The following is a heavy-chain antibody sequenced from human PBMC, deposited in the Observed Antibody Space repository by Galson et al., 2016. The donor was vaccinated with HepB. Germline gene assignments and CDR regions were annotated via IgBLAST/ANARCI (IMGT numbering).Heavy chain of an antibody. J-gene: IGHJ4*02. CDR1: GFTFRSHG. CDR3: VNGPRGEPWASSSGVRPFDY. Sequence: SLRLSCAASGFTFRSHGMHWVRQAPGRGLEWVAVISYDGSNDYYADSVKGRFTISRDNSKNTLSLEMKSLRTEDTAAYYCVNGPRGEPWASSSGVRPFDYWARAPWSPSPQ. CDR2: ISYDGSND. V-gene: IGHV3-30*18. D-gene: IGHD6-6*01.